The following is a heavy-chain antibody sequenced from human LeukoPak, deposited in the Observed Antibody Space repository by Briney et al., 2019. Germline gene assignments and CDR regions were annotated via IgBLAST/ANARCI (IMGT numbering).Heavy chain of an antibody. Sequence: GASVMVSCKASGYTLTDYHLHWLRQAPGQGLEWMGWIHPNTGGTNYAQKFQGRVTMTRDTSITTAYMEMTRLTSDDTAVYYCARVSGCGEPYFNLWGQGTLLTVSS. J-gene: IGHJ4*02. CDR3: ARVSGCGEPYFNL. D-gene: IGHD4-17*01. CDR1: GYTLTDYH. CDR2: IHPNTGGT. V-gene: IGHV1-2*02.